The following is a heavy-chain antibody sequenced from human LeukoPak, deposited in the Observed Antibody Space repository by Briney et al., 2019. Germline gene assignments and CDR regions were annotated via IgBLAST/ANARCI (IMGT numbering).Heavy chain of an antibody. CDR2: IIPIFGTA. CDR3: ARGKRITIFGVVIYRAFDI. Sequence: SVKVSCKASVGTFSSYAISWVRQAPGQGLEWMGGIIPIFGTANYAQKFQGRVTITADESTSTAYMELSSLRSEDTAVYYCARGKRITIFGVVIYRAFDIWGQGTMVTVSS. J-gene: IGHJ3*02. CDR1: VGTFSSYA. D-gene: IGHD3-3*01. V-gene: IGHV1-69*01.